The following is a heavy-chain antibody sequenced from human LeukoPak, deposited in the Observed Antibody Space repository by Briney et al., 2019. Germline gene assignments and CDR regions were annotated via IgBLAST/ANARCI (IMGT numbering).Heavy chain of an antibody. CDR3: ARVRVGATTDFDY. CDR2: ISSSGSTI. Sequence: GGSLRLSCAASGFTLSDYYMGWIRQAPGKGLEWVSYISSSGSTIYYADSVKGRFTISRDNAKNSLYLQMNSLRAEDTAVYYCARVRVGATTDFDYWGQGTLVTVSS. J-gene: IGHJ4*02. CDR1: GFTLSDYY. D-gene: IGHD1-26*01. V-gene: IGHV3-11*04.